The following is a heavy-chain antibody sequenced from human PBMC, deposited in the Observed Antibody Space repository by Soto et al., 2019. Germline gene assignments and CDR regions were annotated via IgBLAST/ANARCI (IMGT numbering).Heavy chain of an antibody. CDR3: ARVSSTVKGTHYYYYYGMDV. D-gene: IGHD4-4*01. Sequence: ASVKVSCKASGYTFTSYGISWVRQAPGQGLEWMGWISAYNGNTNYAQKIQGRVTMTTDTSTSTAYMELRSLRSDDTAVYYCARVSSTVKGTHYYYYYGMDVWGQGTTVTVSS. J-gene: IGHJ6*02. CDR2: ISAYNGNT. CDR1: GYTFTSYG. V-gene: IGHV1-18*01.